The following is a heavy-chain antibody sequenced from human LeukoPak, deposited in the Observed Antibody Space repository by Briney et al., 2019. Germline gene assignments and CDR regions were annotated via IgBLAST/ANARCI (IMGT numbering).Heavy chain of an antibody. CDR3: ARSLGAGSYLDF. D-gene: IGHD3-10*02. CDR2: INGNGGST. V-gene: IGHV3-64*01. CDR1: GFTFSNYA. Sequence: GGSLRLSCAASGFTFSNYAMHWVRQAPGKGLEYLSAINGNGGSTYYATSVKGKFTITKDNSKNTLYLQMDSLSAEDMAVFYCARSLGAGSYLDFWGQGTLVTVSS. J-gene: IGHJ4*02.